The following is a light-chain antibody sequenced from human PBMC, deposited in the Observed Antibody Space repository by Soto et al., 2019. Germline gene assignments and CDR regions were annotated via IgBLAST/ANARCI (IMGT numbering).Light chain of an antibody. CDR1: QSISSY. V-gene: IGKV3D-15*01. Sequence: EVVLTQSPDTLSLPPGERATLSCRASQSISSYLAWYQQTPGQAPRLLIYDASSRATGIPARFSGSGSGTEFTLTISSLQSEDFAVYYCQQYNNWPRTFGQGTKVDIK. J-gene: IGKJ1*01. CDR2: DAS. CDR3: QQYNNWPRT.